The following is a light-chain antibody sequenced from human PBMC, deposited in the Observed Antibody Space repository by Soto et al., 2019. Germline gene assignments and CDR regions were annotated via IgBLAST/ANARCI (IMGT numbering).Light chain of an antibody. CDR3: SSYTGGSSLV. V-gene: IGLV2-14*03. CDR1: SSDVGNYNS. CDR2: EVN. Sequence: QSVLTQPASVSGSPGQSITISCTGTSSDVGNYNSVSWYQQHPGKAPKLVIYEVNIRPSGVSNRFSGSKSGNTASLTISGLQAEDEADYYCSSYTGGSSLVFGGGTQLTVL. J-gene: IGLJ7*01.